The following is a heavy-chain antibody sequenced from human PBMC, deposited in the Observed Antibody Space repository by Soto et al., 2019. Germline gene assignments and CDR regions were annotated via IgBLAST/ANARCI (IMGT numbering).Heavy chain of an antibody. V-gene: IGHV4-4*07. CDR2: IYTSGST. CDR3: ARNDYSNSYYYYGMDV. CDR1: GGSISSYY. J-gene: IGHJ6*02. D-gene: IGHD4-4*01. Sequence: SETLSLTCTVSGGSISSYYWSWIRQPAGKGLEWIGRIYTSGSTNYNPSLKSRVTMSVDTSKNQFSLKLSSVTAEDTAVYYCARNDYSNSYYYYGMDVWGQGTTVTVSS.